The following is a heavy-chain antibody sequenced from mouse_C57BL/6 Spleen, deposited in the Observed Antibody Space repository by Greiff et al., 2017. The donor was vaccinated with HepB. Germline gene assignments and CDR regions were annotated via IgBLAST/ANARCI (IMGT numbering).Heavy chain of an antibody. CDR2: IYPGSGGT. V-gene: IGHV1-55*01. Sequence: VQLLQPGAALVKPGASLYLSCPASGFTFTRYCIPWVPLPPGRGLEWIADIYPGSGGTNYNEKFKSKATLTVDTSSITAYRQLSSLTSEDSAVYYCAREGGLTTVVATPMDYWGQGTSVTVSS. J-gene: IGHJ4*01. D-gene: IGHD1-1*01. CDR1: GFTFTRYC. CDR3: AREGGLTTVVATPMDY.